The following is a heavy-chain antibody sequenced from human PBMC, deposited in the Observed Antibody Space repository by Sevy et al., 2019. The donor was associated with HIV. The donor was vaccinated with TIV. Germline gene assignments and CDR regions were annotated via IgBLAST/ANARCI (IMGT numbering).Heavy chain of an antibody. J-gene: IGHJ6*02. CDR2: ISGSGANT. V-gene: IGHV3-23*01. D-gene: IGHD2-2*03. CDR1: GFPFSSYA. Sequence: GGSLRLSCATSGFPFSSYAMSWVRQAPGKGLERVSVISGSGANTYYAESVKGRFTISRDNSKNRLYLQLNTLRAEDTAVYYCAKGVEIVEVTEAMRAYYYYGMDVWGQGTTVTVSS. CDR3: AKGVEIVEVTEAMRAYYYYGMDV.